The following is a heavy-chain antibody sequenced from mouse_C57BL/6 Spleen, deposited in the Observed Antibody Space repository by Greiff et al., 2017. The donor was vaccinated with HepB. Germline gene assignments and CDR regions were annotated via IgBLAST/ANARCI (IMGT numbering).Heavy chain of an antibody. J-gene: IGHJ2*01. V-gene: IGHV1-59*01. CDR1: GYTFTSYW. CDR3: ARDGSNYFDY. Sequence: VQLQQPGAELVRPGTSVKLSCKASGYTFTSYWMHWVKQRPGQGLAWIGVIDPSDSYTNYNQKFKGKATLTVDTSSSTAYMQLSSLTSEDSAVYYCARDGSNYFDYWGQGTTLTVSS. D-gene: IGHD1-1*01. CDR2: IDPSDSYT.